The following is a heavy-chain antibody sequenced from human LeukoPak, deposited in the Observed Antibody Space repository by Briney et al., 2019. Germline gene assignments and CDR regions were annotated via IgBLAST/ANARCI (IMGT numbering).Heavy chain of an antibody. Sequence: ASVKVSCKASGCTFTGYYMHWVRQAPGQGLEWMGWINPKSGGTNYAQKFQGRVTMTRDTSISTAYMELSRLRSDDTAVYYCATVAMVRGGLRFDPWGQGTLVTVSS. CDR3: ATVAMVRGGLRFDP. D-gene: IGHD3-10*01. CDR2: INPKSGGT. J-gene: IGHJ5*02. V-gene: IGHV1-2*02. CDR1: GCTFTGYY.